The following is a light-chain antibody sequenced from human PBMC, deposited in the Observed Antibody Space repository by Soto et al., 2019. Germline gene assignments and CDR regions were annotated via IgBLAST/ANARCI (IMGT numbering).Light chain of an antibody. CDR3: QQYGSSVWT. V-gene: IGKV3-15*01. CDR2: GAS. Sequence: EIVMTQSPATLSVSPGERATLSCRASQSVSSNLASYQQKPGQAPRLLIYGASTRATGIPARFSGSGSGTEFTLTISSLQSEDFAVYYCQQYGSSVWTFGQGTKVEIK. CDR1: QSVSSN. J-gene: IGKJ1*01.